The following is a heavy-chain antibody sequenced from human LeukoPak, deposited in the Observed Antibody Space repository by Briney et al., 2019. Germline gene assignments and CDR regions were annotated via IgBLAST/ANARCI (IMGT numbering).Heavy chain of an antibody. J-gene: IGHJ4*02. CDR2: ISSSSSYI. D-gene: IGHD1-26*01. CDR1: GFTFSSYS. V-gene: IGHV3-21*01. Sequence: GGSLRLSCAASGFTFSSYSMNWVRQAPGKGLEWVSSISSSSSYIYYADSVKGRFTISRDNAENSLYLQMNSLRAEDTAVYYCAREFAMGAGDYWGQGTLVTVSS. CDR3: AREFAMGAGDY.